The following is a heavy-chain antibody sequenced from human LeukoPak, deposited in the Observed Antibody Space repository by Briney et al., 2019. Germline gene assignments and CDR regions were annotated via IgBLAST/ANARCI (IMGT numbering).Heavy chain of an antibody. CDR2: IYYSGGT. D-gene: IGHD1-1*01. CDR3: ARDEVHGFDP. V-gene: IGHV4-31*03. CDR1: GGSISSGGYY. J-gene: IGHJ5*02. Sequence: SETLSLTCTVSGGSISSGGYYWSWIRQHPGKGLEWIGYIYYSGGTYYNPSLKSRVTISVDTSKNQFSLKLSSVTAADTAVYYCARDEVHGFDPWGQGTLVTVSS.